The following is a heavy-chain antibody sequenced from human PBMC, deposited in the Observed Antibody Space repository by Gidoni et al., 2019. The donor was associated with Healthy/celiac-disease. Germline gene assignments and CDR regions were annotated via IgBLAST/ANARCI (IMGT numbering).Heavy chain of an antibody. CDR2: ISYDGSNK. D-gene: IGHD5-12*01. V-gene: IGHV3-30-3*01. J-gene: IGHJ4*02. CDR1: GFTFSSYA. Sequence: QVQLVESGGGVVQPGRSLRLSCAAAGFTFSSYAMPGVRQAPGKGLDWVAVISYDGSNKYYADSVKGRFTISRDNSKNTLYLQMNSLRAEDTAVYYCARDSNLGWLQFFFDYWGQGTLVTVSS. CDR3: ARDSNLGWLQFFFDY.